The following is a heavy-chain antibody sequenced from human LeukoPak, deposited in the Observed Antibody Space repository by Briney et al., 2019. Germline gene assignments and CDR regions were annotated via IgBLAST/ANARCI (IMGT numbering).Heavy chain of an antibody. D-gene: IGHD2-2*01. CDR2: INHSGST. CDR1: GGSFSGYC. Sequence: SETLSLTCAVYGGSFSGYCWSWIRQPPGKGLEWIGEINHSGSTNYNPSLKSRVTISVDTSKNQFSLKLSSVTAADTAVYYCARCGSSKYYYYYMDVWGKGTTVTVSS. CDR3: ARCGSSKYYYYYMDV. J-gene: IGHJ6*03. V-gene: IGHV4-34*01.